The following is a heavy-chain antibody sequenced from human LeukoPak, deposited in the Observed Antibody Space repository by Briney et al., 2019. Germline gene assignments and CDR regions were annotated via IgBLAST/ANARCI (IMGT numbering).Heavy chain of an antibody. CDR2: IKQDGSEK. CDR1: GFTFSSYW. J-gene: IGHJ4*02. Sequence: GGSLRPSCAASGFTFSSYWMSWVRQAPGKGLEWVANIKQDGSEKYYVDSVKGRFTISRDNAKNSLYLQMNSLRAEDTAVYYCARVGAVRLRQVFDYWGQGTLVTVSS. D-gene: IGHD4-17*01. CDR3: ARVGAVRLRQVFDY. V-gene: IGHV3-7*01.